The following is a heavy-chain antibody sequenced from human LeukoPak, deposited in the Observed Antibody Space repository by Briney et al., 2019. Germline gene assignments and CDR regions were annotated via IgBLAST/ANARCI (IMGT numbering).Heavy chain of an antibody. V-gene: IGHV1-8*01. J-gene: IGHJ4*02. D-gene: IGHD3-16*02. CDR2: MNPNSGNT. CDR3: ARGAWVWGSYPL. Sequence: ASVKVSCKASGYTFTSYDINWVRQATGQGLEWMGWMNPNSGNTGYAQKFQGRVTMTRNTSISTAYMELSSLRSEDTAVYYCARGAWVWGSYPLWGQGTLVTVSS. CDR1: GYTFTSYD.